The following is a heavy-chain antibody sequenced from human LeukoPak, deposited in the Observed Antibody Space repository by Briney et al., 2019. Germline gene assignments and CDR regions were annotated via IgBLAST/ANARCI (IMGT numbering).Heavy chain of an antibody. CDR2: IYYSGST. V-gene: IGHV4-31*03. CDR3: ARRGAQGNGWFDP. CDR1: GGSISSGGYY. J-gene: IGHJ5*02. Sequence: SETLSLTCTVSGGSISSGGYYWSWIRQHPGKGLEWIGDIYYSGSTYYNPSLMSRATISVDTSKNQFSLKLSSVTAADTAVYYCARRGAQGNGWFDPWGQGTLVTVSS. D-gene: IGHD4-23*01.